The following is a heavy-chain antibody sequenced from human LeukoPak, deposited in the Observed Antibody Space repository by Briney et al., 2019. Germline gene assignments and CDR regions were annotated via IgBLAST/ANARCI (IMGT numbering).Heavy chain of an antibody. J-gene: IGHJ4*02. V-gene: IGHV3-48*03. Sequence: GRSLRLSCAASGFTFSSYAMNWVRQAPGKGLEWVSYISTSDTTIYYADSVKGRFTISRDNAKNSLYLQMNSLRVEDTAVYYCARGGGSSWCLDCWGQGTLVTVSS. CDR2: ISTSDTTI. CDR1: GFTFSSYA. CDR3: ARGGGSSWCLDC. D-gene: IGHD6-13*01.